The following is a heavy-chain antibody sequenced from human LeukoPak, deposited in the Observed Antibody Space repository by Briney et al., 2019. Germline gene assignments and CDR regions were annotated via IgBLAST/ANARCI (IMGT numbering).Heavy chain of an antibody. CDR1: GFTFSSYA. CDR2: ISYDGSNK. V-gene: IGHV3-30-3*01. D-gene: IGHD6-13*01. J-gene: IGHJ3*02. Sequence: GGSLRLSCAASGFTFSSYAMHWVRQAPGKGLEWVAVISYDGSNKYYADSVKGRFTISRDNSKNTLYLQMNSLRAEDTAVYYCARDLSSSWYFPTHDAFDIWDQGTMVTVSS. CDR3: ARDLSSSWYFPTHDAFDI.